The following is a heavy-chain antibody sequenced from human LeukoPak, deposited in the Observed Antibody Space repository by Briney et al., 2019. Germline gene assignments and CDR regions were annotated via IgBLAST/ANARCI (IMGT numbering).Heavy chain of an antibody. CDR2: ISHSGST. D-gene: IGHD5-24*01. CDR1: GGSFSGYY. J-gene: IGHJ4*02. Sequence: SETLSLTFAVYGGSFSGYYWSWIRQPPGKGLEWIGEISHSGSTNYNPSLKSRVTISVDTSKNQFSLKLSSVTAADTAVYYCARVEMATISRRRYFDYWGQGTLVTVSS. V-gene: IGHV4-34*01. CDR3: ARVEMATISRRRYFDY.